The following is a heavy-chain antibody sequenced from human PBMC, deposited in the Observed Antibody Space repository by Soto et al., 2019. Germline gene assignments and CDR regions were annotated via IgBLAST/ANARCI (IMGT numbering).Heavy chain of an antibody. Sequence: PSETLSLTCTVSGGSIGSSSYYWGWIRQPPGKGLEWIGSIYYSGSTYYNPSLKSRVTISVDTSKNQFSLKLSSVTAADTAVYYCARGGRRSAGMDVWGQGTTVTVSS. J-gene: IGHJ6*01. CDR1: GGSIGSSSYY. CDR3: ARGGRRSAGMDV. V-gene: IGHV4-39*01. CDR2: IYYSGST.